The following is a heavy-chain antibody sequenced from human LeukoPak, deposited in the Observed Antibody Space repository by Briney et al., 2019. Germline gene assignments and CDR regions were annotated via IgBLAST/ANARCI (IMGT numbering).Heavy chain of an antibody. CDR3: ARDGVAAGIYFDY. D-gene: IGHD6-13*01. CDR2: INQDGSEK. CDR1: GFTFSSNW. V-gene: IGHV3-7*01. J-gene: IGHJ4*02. Sequence: GGSLRLSCAASGFTFSSNWMSWVRQAPGKGLEWVANINQDGSEKHYVGSVKGRFTISRDNAKNSLYLQMNSLRVEDTAVYYCARDGVAAGIYFDYWGQGTLVTVSS.